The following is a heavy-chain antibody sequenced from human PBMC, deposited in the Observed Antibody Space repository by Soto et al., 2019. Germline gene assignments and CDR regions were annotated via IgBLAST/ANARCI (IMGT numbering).Heavy chain of an antibody. J-gene: IGHJ6*02. CDR2: IYPGDSDT. D-gene: IGHD5-12*01. CDR3: AIPMATITSHYYGMDV. Sequence: PGESLKISCKGSGYSFTSYWIGWVRQMPGKGLEWMGVIYPGDSDTRYSPSFQGQVTISADKSISTAYLQWSSLKASDTAMYYCAIPMATITSHYYGMDVWGQGTTVTVSS. CDR1: GYSFTSYW. V-gene: IGHV5-51*01.